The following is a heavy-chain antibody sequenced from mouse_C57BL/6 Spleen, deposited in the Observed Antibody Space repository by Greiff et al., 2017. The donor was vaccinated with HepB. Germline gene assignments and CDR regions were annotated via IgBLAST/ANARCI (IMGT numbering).Heavy chain of an antibody. CDR3: ARAYDGYYGLFAY. CDR1: GYTFTSYW. J-gene: IGHJ3*01. Sequence: VQLQQPGAELVRPGSSVKLSCKASGYTFTSYWMHWVKQRPIQGLEWIGNIDPSDSETHYNQKFKDKATLTVDKSSSTAYMQLSSLTSEDSAVYYCARAYDGYYGLFAYWGQGTLVTVSA. V-gene: IGHV1-52*01. D-gene: IGHD2-3*01. CDR2: IDPSDSET.